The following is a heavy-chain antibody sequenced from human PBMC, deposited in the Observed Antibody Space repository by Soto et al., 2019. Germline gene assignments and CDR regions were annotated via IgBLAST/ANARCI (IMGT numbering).Heavy chain of an antibody. V-gene: IGHV1-58*01. Sequence: LVQSGPDVKKPGTSVKVSCKTSGFTFGSSAVQWVRQVRGQRLEWIGWIVVASGYSNVAQKFQDRVSLTRDLSTNTAFMVLSSLTSEDSAMYYCAADVIGVAGDFDHWGQGTLVSVSS. D-gene: IGHD6-19*01. CDR2: IVVASGYS. CDR1: GFTFGSSA. J-gene: IGHJ4*02. CDR3: AADVIGVAGDFDH.